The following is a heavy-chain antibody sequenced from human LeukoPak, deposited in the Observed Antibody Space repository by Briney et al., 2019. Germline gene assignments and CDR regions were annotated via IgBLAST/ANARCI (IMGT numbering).Heavy chain of an antibody. D-gene: IGHD3-16*02. V-gene: IGHV1-18*01. CDR2: ISAYNGNT. CDR1: GYTFTSYG. J-gene: IGHJ3*02. Sequence: ASVKVSCKASGYTFTSYGISWLRQAPGQGLEWMGWISAYNGNTNYAQKLQGRVTMTTDTSTSTAYMELRSLRSDNTAVYYCARDPGYHRGHDAFDIWGQRTMVTVSS. CDR3: ARDPGYHRGHDAFDI.